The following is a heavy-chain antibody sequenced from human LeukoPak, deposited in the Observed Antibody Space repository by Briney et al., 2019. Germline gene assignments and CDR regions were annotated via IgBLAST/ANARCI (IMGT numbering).Heavy chain of an antibody. CDR3: ARGRPNYYDSRVAFDI. CDR1: GYTFTSYD. D-gene: IGHD3-22*01. J-gene: IGHJ3*02. V-gene: IGHV1-8*01. Sequence: ASVKVSCKASGYTFTSYDINWVRQATGQGLEWMGWMNPNSGNTGYAQKFQGRVTMTRNTSISTAYMELSSLRSEDTAVYYCARGRPNYYDSRVAFDIWGQGTMVTVSS. CDR2: MNPNSGNT.